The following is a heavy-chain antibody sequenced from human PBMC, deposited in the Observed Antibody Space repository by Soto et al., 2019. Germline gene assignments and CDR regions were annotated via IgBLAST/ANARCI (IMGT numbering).Heavy chain of an antibody. CDR2: IYPGDSDT. J-gene: IGHJ4*02. V-gene: IGHV5-51*01. Sequence: LGESLKISCKGSGYSFTSYWVGWVRQMPGKGLEWMGIIYPGDSDTRYSPSFQGQVTISADKSISTAYLQWSSLKASDTAMYYCARHTRGNSSSWYDDYWGQGTLVTVSS. CDR3: ARHTRGNSSSWYDDY. D-gene: IGHD6-13*01. CDR1: GYSFTSYW.